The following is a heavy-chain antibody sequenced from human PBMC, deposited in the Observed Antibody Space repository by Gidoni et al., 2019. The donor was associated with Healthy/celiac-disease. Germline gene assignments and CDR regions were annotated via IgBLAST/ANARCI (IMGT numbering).Heavy chain of an antibody. J-gene: IGHJ6*02. Sequence: EVQLVESGGGLVQPGGSLRLSCAASGFTFSSYDMHWVRQATGKGLEGVSAIGTAVDPYYPGSVKGRFTISRENAKNSLYLQMNSLRAGDTAVYYCARGGIAVAGTGYYYYYGMDVWGQGTTVTVSS. CDR1: GFTFSSYD. V-gene: IGHV3-13*05. CDR2: IGTAVDP. CDR3: ARGGIAVAGTGYYYYYGMDV. D-gene: IGHD6-19*01.